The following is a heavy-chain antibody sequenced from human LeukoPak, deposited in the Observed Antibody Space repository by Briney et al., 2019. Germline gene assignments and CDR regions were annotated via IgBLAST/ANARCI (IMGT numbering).Heavy chain of an antibody. J-gene: IGHJ4*02. D-gene: IGHD5-18*01. CDR3: ARVTTNSYGSFPLDY. CDR2: IYTSGST. CDR1: GGSISSGSYY. V-gene: IGHV4-61*02. Sequence: SETLSLTCTVSGGSISSGSYYWNWIRQPAGKGLEWIGRIYTSGSTNYNPSLKSRVTISVDTSKNQFSLKLSSVTAADTAVYYCARVTTNSYGSFPLDYWGQGTLVTVSS.